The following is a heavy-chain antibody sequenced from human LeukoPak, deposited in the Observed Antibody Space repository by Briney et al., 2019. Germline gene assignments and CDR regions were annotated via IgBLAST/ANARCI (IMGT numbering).Heavy chain of an antibody. CDR3: AKDPGESVVYARVNWFDP. CDR2: ISGSGGST. CDR1: GFTFSSYA. V-gene: IGHV3-23*01. D-gene: IGHD2-8*02. J-gene: IGHJ5*02. Sequence: PGGSLRLSCAASGFTFSSYAMSWVRQAPGKGLEWVSAISGSGGSTYYADSVKGRFTISRDNSKNTLYLQMNSLRAEDTAVYYCAKDPGESVVYARVNWFDPWGQGTLVTVSS.